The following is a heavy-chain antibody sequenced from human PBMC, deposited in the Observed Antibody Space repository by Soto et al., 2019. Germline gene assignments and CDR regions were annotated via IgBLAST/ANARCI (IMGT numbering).Heavy chain of an antibody. CDR1: GDSIVNSY. J-gene: IGHJ3*02. V-gene: IGHV4-59*03. Sequence: TLALTCNVSGDSIVNSYWGCIRQPPGKGLEWIAYIYYSGTTNYNPSLESRVTISMDTSKNQFSLRLTSVTAADTAVYYCAKSVVHQWLVHDAFDICGQGTLVT. CDR2: IYYSGTT. D-gene: IGHD6-19*01. CDR3: AKSVVHQWLVHDAFDI.